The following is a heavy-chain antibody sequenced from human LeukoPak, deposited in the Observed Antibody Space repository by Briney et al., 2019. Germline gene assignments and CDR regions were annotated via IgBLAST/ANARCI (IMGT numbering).Heavy chain of an antibody. D-gene: IGHD6-13*01. V-gene: IGHV3-7*01. CDR1: GFTFSSYW. CDR2: IKHDGSEK. CDR3: ARDSMLYSSSWPNDY. Sequence: GGSLRLSCAASGFTFSSYWMSWVRQAPGKGLEWVANIKHDGSEKYYVDSVKGRFTISRDNAKNSLYLQMNSLRAEDTAVYYRARDSMLYSSSWPNDYWGQGTLVTVSS. J-gene: IGHJ4*02.